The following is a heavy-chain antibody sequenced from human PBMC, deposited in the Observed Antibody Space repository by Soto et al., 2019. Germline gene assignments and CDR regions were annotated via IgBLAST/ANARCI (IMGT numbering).Heavy chain of an antibody. CDR3: ARNTTVVTRGYFDY. J-gene: IGHJ4*02. CDR1: GGSISSSSYY. Sequence: SETLSLTCTVSGGSISSSSYYWGWIRQPPGKGLEWIGSIYYSGSTYYNPSLKSRVTISVDTSKNQFSLKLSSVTAADMAVYYCARNTTVVTRGYFDYWGQGTLVTVSS. CDR2: IYYSGST. D-gene: IGHD2-21*02. V-gene: IGHV4-39*01.